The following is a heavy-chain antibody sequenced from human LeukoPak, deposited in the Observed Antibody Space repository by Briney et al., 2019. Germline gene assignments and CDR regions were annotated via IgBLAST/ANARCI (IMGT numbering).Heavy chain of an antibody. CDR2: INPSSGDT. CDR1: GYTFNGYY. V-gene: IGHV1-2*02. Sequence: AASVKVSCKASGYTFNGYYMHWVRQAPGQGLEWMGWINPSSGDTNYAQKFQGRVTMTRDTSISTAYMELSRLRSDDTAVYYCARLNGYNFSDDYWGQGTLVTVSS. J-gene: IGHJ4*02. D-gene: IGHD5-24*01. CDR3: ARLNGYNFSDDY.